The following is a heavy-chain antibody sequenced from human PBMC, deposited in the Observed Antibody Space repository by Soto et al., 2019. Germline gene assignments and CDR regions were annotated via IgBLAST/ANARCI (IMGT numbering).Heavy chain of an antibody. V-gene: IGHV2-5*02. CDR3: ARLRRDIRGWYAGFDY. CDR1: GFSLSTSEVA. J-gene: IGHJ4*02. D-gene: IGHD6-19*01. Sequence: QLTLKESGPTLVKPTQTLTLTCTFSGFSLSTSEVAVGWIRQPPGKTVEWLALIYWVDAKRYSPSLKSSLTTPKAPSKNQVVFTMPKTDPVDTAIYLCARLRRDIRGWYAGFDYWCQGTRVTVSS. CDR2: IYWVDAK.